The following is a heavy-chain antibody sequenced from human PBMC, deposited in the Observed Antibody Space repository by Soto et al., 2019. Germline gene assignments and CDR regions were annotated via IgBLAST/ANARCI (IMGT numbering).Heavy chain of an antibody. CDR2: ISSSSTYI. CDR3: AKGGRQWLVTSDFKY. D-gene: IGHD6-19*01. CDR1: GFTVSSYS. J-gene: IGHJ4*02. V-gene: IGHV3-21*01. Sequence: GGSLRLSCGASGFTVSSYSMNWVRQAPGRGLEWVSSISSSSTYIHYADSMEGRFTISRDSSKNTVSLEMTSLRAEDTAVYYCAKGGRQWLVTSDFKYRGQGALVTVPS.